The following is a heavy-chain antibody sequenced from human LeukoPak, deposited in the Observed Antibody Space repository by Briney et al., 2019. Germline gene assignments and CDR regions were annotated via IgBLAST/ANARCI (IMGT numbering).Heavy chain of an antibody. CDR3: ARGLDQISPNWFDP. J-gene: IGHJ5*02. D-gene: IGHD3-22*01. CDR2: INPDSGGT. CDR1: GYTFTGYY. V-gene: IGHV1-2*02. Sequence: GASVKVSCKASGYTFTGYYMHWVRQAPGQGLEWMGWINPDSGGTNYAQKFQGRVTMTRDTSISTAYMDLSRLRSDDTAVYYCARGLDQISPNWFDPWGQGTLVTVSS.